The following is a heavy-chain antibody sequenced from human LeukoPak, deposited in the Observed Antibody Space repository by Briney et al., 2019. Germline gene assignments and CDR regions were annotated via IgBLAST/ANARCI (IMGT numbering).Heavy chain of an antibody. CDR2: ITGSGGNT. D-gene: IGHD3-10*01. CDR3: AKDFLRNMVLGFDD. Sequence: GGSLRLSCAASGFAFASFALSWVRQAPGKGLEWVSTITGSGGNTYYADSVKGRFTVSRDNSKNTLYLQMNSLRGEDTAVYYCAKDFLRNMVLGFDDWDQGTLVTVSS. V-gene: IGHV3-23*01. J-gene: IGHJ4*02. CDR1: GFAFASFA.